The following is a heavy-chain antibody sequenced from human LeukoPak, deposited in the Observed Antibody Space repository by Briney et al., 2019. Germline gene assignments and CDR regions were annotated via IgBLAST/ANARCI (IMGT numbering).Heavy chain of an antibody. J-gene: IGHJ4*02. Sequence: GSVTVSCKASGYTFTGYYIHWVRQAPGEGREWMGWINANSGDTNYPQKFQGRVTMTSDTSVNTAYMELSRPRSDDTAVYYCARGEVGYVDYWGQGTLITVSS. V-gene: IGHV1-2*02. CDR2: INANSGDT. CDR1: GYTFTGYY. CDR3: ARGEVGYVDY.